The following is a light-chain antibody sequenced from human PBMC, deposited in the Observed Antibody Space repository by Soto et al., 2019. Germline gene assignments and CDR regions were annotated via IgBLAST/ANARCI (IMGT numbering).Light chain of an antibody. CDR3: LQSKSYST. CDR2: NAS. V-gene: IGKV1-5*01. J-gene: IGKJ1*01. Sequence: DIQMTQSPSTLSASVGDTVTITCRASEDIRNYLAWYQQKPGKAPNLLISNASSLESGVPSRFSGSGSGTEFDLTISSLQPDDFASYYCLQSKSYSTCGQGTKVDI. CDR1: EDIRNY.